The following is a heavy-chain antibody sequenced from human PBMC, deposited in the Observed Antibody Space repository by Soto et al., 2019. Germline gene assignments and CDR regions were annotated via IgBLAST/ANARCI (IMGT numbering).Heavy chain of an antibody. D-gene: IGHD3-10*01. CDR2: ISSSSSYI. J-gene: IGHJ5*02. CDR3: ARDITMVRGVYDENNWFDP. V-gene: IGHV3-21*01. Sequence: GGSLTLSCAASGFTFSSYSMNWVRQAPGKGLEWVSSISSSSSYIYYADSVKGRFTISRDNAKNSLYLQMNSLRAEDTAVYYCARDITMVRGVYDENNWFDPWGQGTLVSVYS. CDR1: GFTFSSYS.